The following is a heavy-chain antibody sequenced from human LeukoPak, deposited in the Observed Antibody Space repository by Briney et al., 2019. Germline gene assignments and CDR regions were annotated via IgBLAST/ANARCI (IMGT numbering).Heavy chain of an antibody. CDR1: GGSINSHY. J-gene: IGHJ4*02. CDR2: IFNTGNT. V-gene: IGHV4-59*11. D-gene: IGHD3-10*01. Sequence: SETLSLTCSVSGGSINSHYWSWIRQPPGKRLEWIGYIFNTGNTNYDPSLASRVTMSVDTSRAQFFLRLSPVTAADTAIYYCASRPADTTWYGVFDYWSQGTLVTVSS. CDR3: ASRPADTTWYGVFDY.